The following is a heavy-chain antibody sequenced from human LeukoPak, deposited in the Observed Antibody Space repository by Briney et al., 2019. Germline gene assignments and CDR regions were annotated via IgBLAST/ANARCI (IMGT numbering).Heavy chain of an antibody. CDR1: GGSISSYY. CDR3: ARDQYYYDSSGPRYFDY. D-gene: IGHD3-22*01. J-gene: IGHJ4*02. Sequence: SETLSLTCTVSGGSISSYYWSWIRQPPGKGLEWIGEINHSGSTNYNPSLKSRVTISVDTSKNQFSLKLSSVTAADTAVYYCARDQYYYDSSGPRYFDYWGQGTLVTVSS. CDR2: INHSGST. V-gene: IGHV4-34*01.